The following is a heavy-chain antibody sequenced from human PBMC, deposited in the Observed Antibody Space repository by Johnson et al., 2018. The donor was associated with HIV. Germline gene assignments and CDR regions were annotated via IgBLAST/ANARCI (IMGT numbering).Heavy chain of an antibody. V-gene: IGHV3-48*04. CDR2: IKTTSAGSTI. J-gene: IGHJ3*02. CDR1: GFTFNTYW. D-gene: IGHD3-3*01. Sequence: EVLLLESGGGLVQPGGSLSLSCAASGFTFNTYWMTWVRQAPGKGLEWVGRIKTTSAGSTIYYADSVKGRFTISRDNAKDSLYLQMDSLRAEDTGVYYCARGWSGESGALDIWDQGTMVTVSS. CDR3: ARGWSGESGALDI.